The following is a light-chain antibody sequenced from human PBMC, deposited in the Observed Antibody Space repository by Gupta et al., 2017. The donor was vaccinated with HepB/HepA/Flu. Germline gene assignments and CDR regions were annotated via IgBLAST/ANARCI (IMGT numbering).Light chain of an antibody. J-gene: IGKJ1*01. CDR3: QQYNSWPWT. Sequence: DIQMTQSPSTLSASVGDRVTITCRASQTIGSWLVWYQQKPGKAPNLLIYQASGLESGVPSRFSGSGSETEFTLTISSLQPDDFATYYCQQYNSWPWTFGQGTKLEIK. CDR1: QTIGSW. V-gene: IGKV1-5*03. CDR2: QAS.